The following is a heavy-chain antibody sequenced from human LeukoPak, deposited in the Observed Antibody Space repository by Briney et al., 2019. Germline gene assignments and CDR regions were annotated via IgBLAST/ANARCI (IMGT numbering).Heavy chain of an antibody. Sequence: ASVKVSCKASGYTFTGYYMHWVRQAPGQGLEWMGWINPNSGGTKYAQKLLGRVTVTRDTSISTAYMQLSRLISDDTAVYYCARGEGVNYRYSGFGYFNAVDYWGQGTLVTVSS. J-gene: IGHJ4*02. CDR2: INPNSGGT. D-gene: IGHD3-16*02. CDR3: ARGEGVNYRYSGFGYFNAVDY. V-gene: IGHV1-2*02. CDR1: GYTFTGYY.